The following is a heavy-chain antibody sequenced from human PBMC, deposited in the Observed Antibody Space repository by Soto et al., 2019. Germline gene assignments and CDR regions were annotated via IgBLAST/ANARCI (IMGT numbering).Heavy chain of an antibody. J-gene: IGHJ3*02. CDR2: ISWNSGSI. CDR1: GFTFDDYA. CDR3: AKAGKYYDILTGYSTPGAFDI. D-gene: IGHD3-9*01. Sequence: PGGSLRLSCAASGFTFDDYAMHWFRQAPGKGLEWVSGISWNSGSIGYADSVKGRFTISRDNAKNSLYLQMNSLRAEDTALYYCAKAGKYYDILTGYSTPGAFDIWGQGTMVTVSS. V-gene: IGHV3-9*01.